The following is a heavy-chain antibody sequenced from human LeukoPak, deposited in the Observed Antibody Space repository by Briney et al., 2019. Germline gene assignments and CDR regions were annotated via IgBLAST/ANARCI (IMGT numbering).Heavy chain of an antibody. Sequence: SETVSLTCTVSGGSISSYYWSWIRQPPGKGLEWIGYIYYSGSTNYNPSLKSRVTISVDTSKNQFSLKLSSVTAADTAVYYCARSIAAARYYYYYMDVWGKGTTVTVSS. CDR2: IYYSGST. CDR3: ARSIAAARYYYYYMDV. V-gene: IGHV4-59*08. J-gene: IGHJ6*03. D-gene: IGHD6-13*01. CDR1: GGSISSYY.